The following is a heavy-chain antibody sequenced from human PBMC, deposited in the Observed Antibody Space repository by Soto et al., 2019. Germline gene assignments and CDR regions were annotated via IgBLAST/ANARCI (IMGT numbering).Heavy chain of an antibody. CDR2: FYSGGST. Sequence: EVRLVESGGGLVQPGGSLRLSCAASGFTVSTKYMSWVRQAPGKGLEWVSVFYSGGSTFYADAVRGRFTISRDNSKNTVNLQMTSLRAEDTAVYYCARDPWAADYWGQGTLVTVSS. J-gene: IGHJ4*02. CDR3: ARDPWAADY. V-gene: IGHV3-66*01. CDR1: GFTVSTKY. D-gene: IGHD3-16*01.